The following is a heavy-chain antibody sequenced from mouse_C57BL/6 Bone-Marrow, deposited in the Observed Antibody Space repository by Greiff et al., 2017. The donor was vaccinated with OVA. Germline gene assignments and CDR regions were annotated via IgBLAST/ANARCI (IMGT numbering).Heavy chain of an antibody. CDR1: GFTFSDYY. D-gene: IGHD1-1*01. Sequence: DVKLVESGGGLVQPGGSLKLSCAASGFTFSDYYMYWVRQTPEKRLEWVAYISNGGGSTYYPDTVKGRFTISRDNAKNTLYLQMSRLKSEDTAMYYCARQGYYGSYWYFDVWGTGTTVTVSS. V-gene: IGHV5-12*01. CDR3: ARQGYYGSYWYFDV. J-gene: IGHJ1*03. CDR2: ISNGGGST.